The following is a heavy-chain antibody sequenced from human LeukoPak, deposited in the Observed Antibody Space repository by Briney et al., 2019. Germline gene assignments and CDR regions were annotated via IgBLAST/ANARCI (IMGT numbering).Heavy chain of an antibody. CDR1: GGSISNTNW. Sequence: PSGTLSLTCGVSGGSISNTNWWTWVRQPPGKGLEWIGYVYYTGSTSYNPSLKSRVTISGDTSKNQFSLKLSSVTAADTAVYYCTRRGGSSSSDWFDPWGQGTLVIVSS. J-gene: IGHJ5*02. CDR3: TRRGGSSSSDWFDP. CDR2: VYYTGST. V-gene: IGHV4-4*02. D-gene: IGHD6-6*01.